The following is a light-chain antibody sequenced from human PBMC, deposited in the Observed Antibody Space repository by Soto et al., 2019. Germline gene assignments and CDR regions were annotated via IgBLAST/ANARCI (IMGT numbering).Light chain of an antibody. CDR1: SSDVGNYNL. CDR2: EGS. J-gene: IGLJ1*01. Sequence: QSALTQPASVSGSPGQSITISCTVTSSDVGNYNLVSWYQQHPGKAPKLMIYEGSKRPSGVSNRFSGFKSGNTASLTISILQAEDEADYYCCSYAGSSTYVFGPGTKVTVL. V-gene: IGLV2-23*01. CDR3: CSYAGSSTYV.